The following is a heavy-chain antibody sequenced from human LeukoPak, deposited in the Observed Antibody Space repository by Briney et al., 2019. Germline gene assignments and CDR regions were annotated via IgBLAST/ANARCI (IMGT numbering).Heavy chain of an antibody. V-gene: IGHV3-23*01. Sequence: GGSLRLSCAASGSTFSSYGMSWVRQAPGKGLEWVSGISGSGSGTYYADSVRGRFTISRDNSKNTLYLQMNSLRAEDTAVYYCAKDPYHTSGSHDDWGQGTLVTVSS. CDR2: ISGSGSGT. D-gene: IGHD3-10*01. CDR1: GSTFSSYG. J-gene: IGHJ4*02. CDR3: AKDPYHTSGSHDD.